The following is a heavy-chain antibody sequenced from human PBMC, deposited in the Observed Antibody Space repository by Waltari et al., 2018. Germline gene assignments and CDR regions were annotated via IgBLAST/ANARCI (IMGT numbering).Heavy chain of an antibody. CDR1: GYTFTSYD. D-gene: IGHD3-10*01. J-gene: IGHJ4*02. Sequence: QVQLVQSGAEVKKPGASVKVSCKASGYTFTSYDINWVRQATGQGLEWMGWLNPNSGNTGYAQKFQGRVTMTRNTSISTAYRELSSLRSEDTAVYYCARGGGMGSGSYAYYFDYWGQGTLVTVSS. CDR3: ARGGGMGSGSYAYYFDY. CDR2: LNPNSGNT. V-gene: IGHV1-8*01.